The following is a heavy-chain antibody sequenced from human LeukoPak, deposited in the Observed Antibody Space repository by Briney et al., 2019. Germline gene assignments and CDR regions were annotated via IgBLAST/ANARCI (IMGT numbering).Heavy chain of an antibody. D-gene: IGHD1-26*01. V-gene: IGHV3-53*01. Sequence: PGGSLRLSCAASGLTVSSSYMSWVRKAPGKGLEWVSAISGGGDTYYADPVKGRFTISRDNSKSTLYLQMNSLRAEDTAVYYCAERGYINNYYTFWGQGTLVTVSS. CDR1: GLTVSSSY. CDR3: AERGYINNYYTF. J-gene: IGHJ4*02. CDR2: ISGGGDT.